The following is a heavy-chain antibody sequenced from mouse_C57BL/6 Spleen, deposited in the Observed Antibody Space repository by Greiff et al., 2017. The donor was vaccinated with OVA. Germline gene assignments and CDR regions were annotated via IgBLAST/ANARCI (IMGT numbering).Heavy chain of an antibody. CDR1: GYTFTSYW. D-gene: IGHD3-2*02. CDR2: INPSNGGT. Sequence: VQLQQPGTELVKPGASVTLSCKASGYTFTSYWMHWVKQRPGQGLEWIGNINPSNGGTNYNEKFKSKATLTVDKSSSTAYMQLSSLTSEDSAVYYCARQLRPFYYAMDYWGQGTSVTVSS. CDR3: ARQLRPFYYAMDY. J-gene: IGHJ4*01. V-gene: IGHV1-53*01.